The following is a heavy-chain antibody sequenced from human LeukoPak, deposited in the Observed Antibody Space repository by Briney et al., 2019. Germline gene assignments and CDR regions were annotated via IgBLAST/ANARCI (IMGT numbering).Heavy chain of an antibody. CDR3: ARDLWGGATPLEY. CDR2: IGHTGVTT. V-gene: IGHV3-48*03. J-gene: IGHJ4*02. D-gene: IGHD1-26*01. Sequence: GGSLRLSCTASGFTFSTYEMNWVRQAPGKGLEYIAYIGHTGVTTYYSDSVKGRFTVSGDNAKNSPYLEMNGLRAEDSAVYFCARDLWGGATPLEYWGQGTLVTVST. CDR1: GFTFSTYE.